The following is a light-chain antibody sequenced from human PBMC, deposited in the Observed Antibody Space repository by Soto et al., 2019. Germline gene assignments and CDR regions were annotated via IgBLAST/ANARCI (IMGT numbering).Light chain of an antibody. V-gene: IGKV1-5*03. CDR1: QTIDSW. CDR3: QQYYSFPRT. Sequence: DIQMTQSPSTLSASVGGRVTITSRASQTIDSWLAWYQQRPGKPPNLLSYKASSLESGVPSRVSGSGSGTDFTLTISCLKSEDFATYYCQQYYSFPRTFGQGTKMDIK. CDR2: KAS. J-gene: IGKJ1*01.